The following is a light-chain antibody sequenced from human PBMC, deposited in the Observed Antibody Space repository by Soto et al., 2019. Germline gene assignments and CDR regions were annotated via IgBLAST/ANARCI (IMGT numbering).Light chain of an antibody. CDR3: QQYDDVLYT. CDR1: QSISNW. V-gene: IGKV1-5*03. CDR2: KAS. Sequence: DIQMTQSPSTLSASVGDRVTITCRASQSISNWLAWYQQKPGKAPKLLIYKASSLESGVPSRFSGSGSGTEFTLSISSLQPDDFATYYCQQYDDVLYTFGQGTRLEIK. J-gene: IGKJ2*01.